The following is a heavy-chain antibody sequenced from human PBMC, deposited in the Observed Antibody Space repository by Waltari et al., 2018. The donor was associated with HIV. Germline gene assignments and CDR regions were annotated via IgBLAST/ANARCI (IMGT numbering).Heavy chain of an antibody. Sequence: EVQLVESGGDLVQPGGSLRLSCAASGFDLKTYWIHWVRQAPGKGLEWVARIENDGKSEVPKTTYADSVKGRFNIFRDNTKNTLYLLMSSLGVDDTATYFCARGVWYYNSGKYYGDFFDYWGLGTPVTVSS. J-gene: IGHJ4*02. CDR2: IENDGKSEVPKT. D-gene: IGHD3-16*01. CDR1: GFDLKTYW. CDR3: ARGVWYYNSGKYYGDFFDY. V-gene: IGHV3-74*03.